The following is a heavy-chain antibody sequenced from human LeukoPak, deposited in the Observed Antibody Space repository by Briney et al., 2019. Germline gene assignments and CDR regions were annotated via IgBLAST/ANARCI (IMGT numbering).Heavy chain of an antibody. D-gene: IGHD3-10*01. CDR1: GFTFSDYY. V-gene: IGHV3-11*05. CDR3: ARGAITMVRGVINDYFDY. J-gene: IGHJ4*02. Sequence: GGSLRLSCAASGFTFSDYYMSWIRQAPGKGLGWVSYISSNSSYTNYADTVKGRFTISRDNAKNSLYLQMSSLRAEDTAVYYCARGAITMVRGVINDYFDYWGQGTLVTVSS. CDR2: ISSNSSYT.